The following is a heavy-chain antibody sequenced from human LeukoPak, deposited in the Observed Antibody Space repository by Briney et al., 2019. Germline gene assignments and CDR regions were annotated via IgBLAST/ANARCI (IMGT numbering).Heavy chain of an antibody. D-gene: IGHD5-18*01. J-gene: IGHJ3*02. CDR2: FDPEDSET. CDR3: ATSDTAMVRDAFDI. Sequence: ASVTVSCTVSGYTLTELSMHWVRQAPGKGLEWMGGFDPEDSETIYAQKFQGRVTITEDRSTDTAYMELSSLRSEDTAGYYCATSDTAMVRDAFDIWGQGTMVTVSS. CDR1: GYTLTELS. V-gene: IGHV1-24*01.